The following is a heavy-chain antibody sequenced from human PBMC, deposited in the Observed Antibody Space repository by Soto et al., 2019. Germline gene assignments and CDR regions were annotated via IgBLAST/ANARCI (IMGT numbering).Heavy chain of an antibody. CDR3: ARGDGALDV. D-gene: IGHD3-10*01. CDR2: IYTSGST. CDR1: GFIVSSNY. J-gene: IGHJ3*01. V-gene: IGHV3-66*01. Sequence: EVQLVESGGGLVQPGGSLRLSCAASGFIVSSNYMSWVRQAPGKGLEWVSVIYTSGSTYYADSVKGRFTISRDNSKNIVYLQMNSLRAEATAVYYCARGDGALDVWGQGTLVTVS.